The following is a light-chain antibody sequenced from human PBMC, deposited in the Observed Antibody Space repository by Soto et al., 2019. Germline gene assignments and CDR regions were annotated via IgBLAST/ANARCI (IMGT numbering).Light chain of an antibody. V-gene: IGLV2-8*01. Sequence: QSALTQPPSASGSPGQSVTISCTGTSNDVGGYKYVSWYQQHPGKAPKLMIYEVTRRPSGIPDRFSGSKSGNTAYLTVSGLQADDEADYFCSSYAGTNDYVVFGGGTKLTVL. CDR2: EVT. CDR3: SSYAGTNDYVV. J-gene: IGLJ2*01. CDR1: SNDVGGYKY.